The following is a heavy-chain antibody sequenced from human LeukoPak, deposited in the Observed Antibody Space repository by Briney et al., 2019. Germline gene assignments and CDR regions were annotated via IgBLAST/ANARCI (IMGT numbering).Heavy chain of an antibody. V-gene: IGHV3-23*01. J-gene: IGHJ4*02. Sequence: GGSLRLSCAASGFTFSSYAMSWARQAPGKGLEWVSAISGSGGSTYYADSVKGRFTISRDNSKNTLYLQMNSLSAENTAVYYCATSSGYRNYFDYWGQGTLVTVSS. CDR3: ATSSGYRNYFDY. CDR2: ISGSGGST. CDR1: GFTFSSYA. D-gene: IGHD3-22*01.